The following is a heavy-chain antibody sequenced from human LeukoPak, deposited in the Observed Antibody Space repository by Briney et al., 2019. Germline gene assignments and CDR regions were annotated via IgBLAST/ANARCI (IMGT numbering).Heavy chain of an antibody. D-gene: IGHD3-22*01. Sequence: ASVKVSCKASGYTFTGYYMHWVRQAPGQGLEWMGWINPNSGGTNYAQKFQGRVTMTRDTSISTAYMELSRLRSDDTAFYYCARAGVWDYNDSSGYHNGAFDIWGQGTMVTVSS. V-gene: IGHV1-2*02. J-gene: IGHJ3*02. CDR2: INPNSGGT. CDR3: ARAGVWDYNDSSGYHNGAFDI. CDR1: GYTFTGYY.